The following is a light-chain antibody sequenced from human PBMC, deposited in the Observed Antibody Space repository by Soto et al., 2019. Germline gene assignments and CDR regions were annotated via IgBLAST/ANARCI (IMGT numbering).Light chain of an antibody. V-gene: IGKV1-33*01. CDR2: GAS. J-gene: IGKJ3*01. CDR1: EDIRTS. CDR3: QHYNNLPPFT. Sequence: DIQMTQSPSSLSASVGARVSITCQASEDIRTSLSWFQHKPGRVPKLLIYGASYLETGVPSRFRGSGSGTDFTLTISSLQPEDIATYYCQHYNNLPPFTFGPGTIVDIK.